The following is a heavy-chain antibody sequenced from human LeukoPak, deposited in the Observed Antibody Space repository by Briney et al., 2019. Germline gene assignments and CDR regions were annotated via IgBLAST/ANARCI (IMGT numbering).Heavy chain of an antibody. V-gene: IGHV3-23*01. J-gene: IGHJ4*02. CDR2: ISGSGGST. CDR3: AKGFSVAGIDY. D-gene: IGHD6-19*01. CDR1: GFTFSSYS. Sequence: GGSLRLSCASSGFTFSSYSMSWVRQAPGKGLEWVSAISGSGGSTYYADSVKGRFTISRDNSKNTLYLQMNSLRAEDTAVYYCAKGFSVAGIDYWGQGTLVTVSS.